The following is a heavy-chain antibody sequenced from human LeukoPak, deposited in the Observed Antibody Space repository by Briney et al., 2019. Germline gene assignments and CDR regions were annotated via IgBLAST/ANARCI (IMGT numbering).Heavy chain of an antibody. CDR2: ITGSGDTT. D-gene: IGHD3-9*01. Sequence: GASLRLSCAASGFIFRNYAMSWVRQAPGKGLEWVSAITGSGDTTYYADSVKGRYTVSRDNSKNTLYVEMNTLRAEDTAVYYCAKWGDYDILTGYYVSDFWGQGTLVTVSS. J-gene: IGHJ4*02. CDR3: AKWGDYDILTGYYVSDF. V-gene: IGHV3-23*01. CDR1: GFIFRNYA.